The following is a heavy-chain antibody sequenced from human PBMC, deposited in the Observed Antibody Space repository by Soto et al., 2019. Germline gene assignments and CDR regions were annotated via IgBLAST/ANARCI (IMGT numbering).Heavy chain of an antibody. Sequence: SETLSLTCAVYGGSFSGNYWSWIRQPPGKGLEWIGETHHSGRSNYNPSLKSRVTISADTSKNQLSLKLSSVTAADTAVYYCALKKRAATAFDSWGRGTLVTVSS. D-gene: IGHD1-26*01. CDR1: GGSFSGNY. CDR3: ALKKRAATAFDS. J-gene: IGHJ4*02. CDR2: THHSGRS. V-gene: IGHV4-34*01.